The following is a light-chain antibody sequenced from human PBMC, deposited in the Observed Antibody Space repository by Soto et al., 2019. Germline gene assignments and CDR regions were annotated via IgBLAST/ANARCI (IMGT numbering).Light chain of an antibody. Sequence: EIVMTQSPATLSVSPGEGATLSCRASQAVSSNLAWYQEKPGQAPRLLIYGASTRATGFPARFSGSGSGTDFTLTISRLEPEDFAVFFCQQYGTSEIIFGQGTRLE. J-gene: IGKJ5*01. V-gene: IGKV3-15*01. CDR2: GAS. CDR3: QQYGTSEII. CDR1: QAVSSN.